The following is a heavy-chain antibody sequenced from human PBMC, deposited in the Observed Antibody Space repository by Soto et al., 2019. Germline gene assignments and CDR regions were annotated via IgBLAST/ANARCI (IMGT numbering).Heavy chain of an antibody. D-gene: IGHD5-12*01. Sequence: HPGGSLRLSCAACGFTFSSYAISWVRHATGKGLEWVSDISGSGGSTYYAGSVNGRLTISRDNSKNTLYLQMNSLRYEETAVYYCAKDRGYGGYDVVPKVEYWGQGTLVAVSS. CDR2: ISGSGGST. J-gene: IGHJ4*02. V-gene: IGHV3-23*01. CDR3: AKDRGYGGYDVVPKVEY. CDR1: GFTFSSYA.